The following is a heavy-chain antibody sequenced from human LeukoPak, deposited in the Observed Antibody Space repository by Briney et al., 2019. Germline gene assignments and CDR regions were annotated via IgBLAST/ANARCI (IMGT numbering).Heavy chain of an antibody. CDR1: GGSISSSSYY. Sequence: PSETLSLTCTVSGGSISSSSYYWGWIRQPPGKGLEWIGSIYYSGRTYYNPSLKSRVTISVDTSKNQFSLKLSSVTVADTAVYYCARQVETHSSGWYYWGQGSLVTVSS. CDR3: ARQVETHSSGWYY. CDR2: IYYSGRT. J-gene: IGHJ4*02. V-gene: IGHV4-39*01. D-gene: IGHD6-19*01.